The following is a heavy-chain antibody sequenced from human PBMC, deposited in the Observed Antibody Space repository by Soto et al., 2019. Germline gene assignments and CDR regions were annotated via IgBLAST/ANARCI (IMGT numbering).Heavy chain of an antibody. CDR2: ISYDGSNK. V-gene: IGHV3-30*18. CDR1: GFTFSSYG. J-gene: IGHJ4*02. Sequence: SLRLSCAASGFTFSSYGMHWVRQAPGKGLEWVAVISYDGSNKYYADSVKGRFTISRDNSKNTLYLQMNSLRAEDTAVYYCAKDLGTTVTTFDYWGQGTLVTVSS. CDR3: AKDLGTTVTTFDY. D-gene: IGHD4-17*01.